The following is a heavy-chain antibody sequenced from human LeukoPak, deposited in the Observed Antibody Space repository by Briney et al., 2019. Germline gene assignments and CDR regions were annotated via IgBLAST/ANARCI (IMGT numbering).Heavy chain of an antibody. CDR2: ISAYNGNT. V-gene: IGHV1-18*01. Sequence: GASVKLSCKASGYTFTSYGISWVRQAPGQGLEWMGWISAYNGNTNYAQKLQGRVTMTTDTSTSTAYMELRSLRSDDTAVYYCARDVVVPAAIGDAFDIWGQGTMVTVSS. CDR3: ARDVVVPAAIGDAFDI. D-gene: IGHD2-2*02. J-gene: IGHJ3*02. CDR1: GYTFTSYG.